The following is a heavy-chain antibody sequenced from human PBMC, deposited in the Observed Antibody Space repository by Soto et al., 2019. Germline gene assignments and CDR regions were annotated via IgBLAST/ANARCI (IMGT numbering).Heavy chain of an antibody. Sequence: PSETLSLTCTVSGGSVSSGSYYWSWIRQPPGKGLEWIGYIYYSGSTNYNPALKSRVTISVGTSKNQFSLKLSSVPAADTAVYYCARGAAAGTINFDYWGQGTLVTVSS. CDR2: IYYSGST. V-gene: IGHV4-61*01. CDR1: GGSVSSGSYY. D-gene: IGHD6-13*01. J-gene: IGHJ4*02. CDR3: ARGAAAGTINFDY.